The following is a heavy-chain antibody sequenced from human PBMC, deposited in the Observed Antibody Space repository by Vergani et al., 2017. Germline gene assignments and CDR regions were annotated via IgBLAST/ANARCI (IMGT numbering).Heavy chain of an antibody. CDR2: MNPKSGNT. D-gene: IGHD4-11*01. Sequence: QVYLEQSGLEVKKPGASVKVSCKASGYNFTSFDINWVRLATGQGLEWMGWMNPKSGNTAYAAKFQGRITMTRDSSTDTAYMEMKSLRSEDTAMYFCAKDLSYSTAWPHFDSRGQGTLVTVSS. CDR1: GYNFTSFD. CDR3: AKDLSYSTAWPHFDS. V-gene: IGHV1-8*01. J-gene: IGHJ4*02.